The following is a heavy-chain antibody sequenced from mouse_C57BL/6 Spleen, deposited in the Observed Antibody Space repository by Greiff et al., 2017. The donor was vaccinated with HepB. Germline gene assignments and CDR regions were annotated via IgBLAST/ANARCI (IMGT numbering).Heavy chain of an antibody. CDR1: GFTFSNYW. V-gene: IGHV6-3*01. J-gene: IGHJ3*01. D-gene: IGHD2-1*01. Sequence: EVKLEESGGGLVQPGGSMKLSCVASGFTFSNYWMNWVRQSPEKGLEWVAQIRLKSDNYATHYAESVKGRFNISRDDSKSSVYLQMNNLRAEDTGIYYCTVHLLWSPFAYWGQGTLVTVSA. CDR2: IRLKSDNYAT. CDR3: TVHLLWSPFAY.